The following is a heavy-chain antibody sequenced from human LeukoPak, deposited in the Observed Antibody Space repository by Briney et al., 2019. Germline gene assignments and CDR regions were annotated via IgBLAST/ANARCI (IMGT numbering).Heavy chain of an antibody. J-gene: IGHJ4*02. V-gene: IGHV3-7*05. CDR2: IKQDGSGV. CDR3: ERDFI. D-gene: IGHD3-10*01. Sequence: GGSLRLSCVGSGVTFSSHWMSWVRQAPGKGLEWVANIKQDGSGVDYVDSVKGRFTISRDNAKNSLFLQMNSLRAEDTAVYYCERDFIWGQGTLVTVSS. CDR1: GVTFSSHW.